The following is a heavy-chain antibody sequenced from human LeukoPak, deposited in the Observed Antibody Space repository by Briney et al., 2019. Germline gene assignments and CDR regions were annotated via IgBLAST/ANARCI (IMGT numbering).Heavy chain of an antibody. CDR3: ARATGDRRILGF. Sequence: ASVKVSCKASGYTFTSYGFSWVRQAPGQGLEWMGWISAYNGNTNYAQKVQGRVTMTTDTSTSTAYMVLSRLRSDDTAVYYCARATGDRRILGFWGRGTLVTVSS. CDR2: ISAYNGNT. CDR1: GYTFTSYG. D-gene: IGHD3-10*01. J-gene: IGHJ2*01. V-gene: IGHV1-18*01.